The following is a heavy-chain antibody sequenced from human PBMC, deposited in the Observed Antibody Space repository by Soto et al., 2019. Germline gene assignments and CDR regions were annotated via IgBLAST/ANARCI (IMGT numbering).Heavy chain of an antibody. D-gene: IGHD2-2*01. CDR1: GYTFTGYY. Sequence: ASVKVSCKASGYTFTGYYIHWVREAPGQGLEWMGWINPQTGGASYAQKFQGRVTLSRDTSINTAYLELSRLTFDDAAVYFCARERYQVISDGMDVWGQGNTVTVSS. CDR2: INPQTGGA. V-gene: IGHV1-2*02. J-gene: IGHJ6*02. CDR3: ARERYQVISDGMDV.